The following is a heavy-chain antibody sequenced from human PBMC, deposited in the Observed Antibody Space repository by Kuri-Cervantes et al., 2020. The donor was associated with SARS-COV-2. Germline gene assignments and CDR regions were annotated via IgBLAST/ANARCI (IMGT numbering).Heavy chain of an antibody. Sequence: ASVKVSCKASGYTFTSYDINWVRQATGQGLEWMGWMNPNSGNTGYAQKFQGRVTMTRNTSISTAYMELSSLRSEDTAVYYCARGQASSSWYLDYYYHMDVWGKGTTVTVSS. CDR1: GYTFTSYD. V-gene: IGHV1-8*02. J-gene: IGHJ6*03. CDR3: ARGQASSSWYLDYYYHMDV. CDR2: MNPNSGNT. D-gene: IGHD6-13*01.